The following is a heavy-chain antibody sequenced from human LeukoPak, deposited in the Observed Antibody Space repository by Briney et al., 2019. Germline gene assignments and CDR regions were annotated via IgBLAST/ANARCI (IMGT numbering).Heavy chain of an antibody. CDR3: ARRGAVAGHVFQH. Sequence: SETLSLTCAVSGASISSSNWWSWVRQSPGKGLEWIGDIYHSGISNYNPSLKSRVTISVDTSKNQFSLKLSSVTAADTAVYYCARRGAVAGHVFQHWGQGTLVTVSS. D-gene: IGHD6-19*01. CDR2: IYHSGIS. CDR1: GASISSSNW. J-gene: IGHJ1*01. V-gene: IGHV4-4*02.